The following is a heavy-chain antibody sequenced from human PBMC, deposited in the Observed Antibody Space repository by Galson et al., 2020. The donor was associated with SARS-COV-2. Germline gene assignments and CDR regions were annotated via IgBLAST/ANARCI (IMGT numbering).Heavy chain of an antibody. J-gene: IGHJ4*02. D-gene: IGHD3-22*01. V-gene: IGHV4-34*01. CDR1: GGSFSGYY. Sequence: ETSETLSLTCAVYGGSFSGYYWSWIRQPPGKGLEWIGAIGHTGRTNYNPSPKRRVTISVDTTKNQFPLRLTSVTAADTAFYYCARGFVSVNMIVVVITCAEIGLDYWSQGTLVTVSS. CDR2: IGHTGRT. CDR3: ARGFVSVNMIVVVITCAEIGLDY.